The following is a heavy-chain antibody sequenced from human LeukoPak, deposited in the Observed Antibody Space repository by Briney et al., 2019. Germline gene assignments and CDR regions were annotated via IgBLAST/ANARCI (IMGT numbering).Heavy chain of an antibody. Sequence: GWSLRLSCAASGMTFSSYVTYWLRQPPGKGLEWVSAISSNGGSTYYANSVKGRFTISRDNSKNTLYLQMGSLRAEDMAVYYCARDKEDLVYFYDGMDVWGQGTTVTVSS. V-gene: IGHV3-64*01. CDR1: GMTFSSYV. CDR3: ARDKEDLVYFYDGMDV. CDR2: ISSNGGST. D-gene: IGHD3-16*01. J-gene: IGHJ6*02.